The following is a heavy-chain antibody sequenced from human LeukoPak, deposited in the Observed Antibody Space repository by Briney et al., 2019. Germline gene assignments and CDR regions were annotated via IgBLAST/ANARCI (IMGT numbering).Heavy chain of an antibody. D-gene: IGHD6-19*01. V-gene: IGHV4-61*02. CDR1: GGSISSGSYY. CDR3: ASGSVADSHLRYYFDY. J-gene: IGHJ4*02. Sequence: SETLSLTCTVSGGSISSGSYYWSWIRQPAGKGLEWIGRIYTSGSTNYNPSLKSRVTISVDTSKNQFSLKLSSVTAADTAVYYCASGSVADSHLRYYFDYWGQGTLVTVSS. CDR2: IYTSGST.